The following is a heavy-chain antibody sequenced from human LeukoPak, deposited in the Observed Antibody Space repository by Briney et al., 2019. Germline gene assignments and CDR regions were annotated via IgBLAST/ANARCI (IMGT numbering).Heavy chain of an antibody. CDR1: GFTFSSYG. J-gene: IGHJ6*02. CDR2: IWYDGSNK. CDR3: ARDLDDILTGYYYYYYGMDV. V-gene: IGHV3-33*01. D-gene: IGHD3-9*01. Sequence: PGGSLRLSCAASGFTFSSYGMHWVRQAPGKGLEWVAVIWYDGSNKYYADSVKGRFTISRDNSENTLYLQMNSLRAEDTAVYYCARDLDDILTGYYYYYYGMDVWGQGTTVTVSS.